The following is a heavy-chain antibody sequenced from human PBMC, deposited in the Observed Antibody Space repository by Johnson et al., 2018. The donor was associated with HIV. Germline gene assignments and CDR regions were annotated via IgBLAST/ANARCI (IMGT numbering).Heavy chain of an antibody. CDR2: IRSDGNIK. D-gene: IGHD4-17*01. V-gene: IGHV3-30*02. J-gene: IGHJ3*02. CDR1: GFTFSTYG. Sequence: VQLVESGGGLVKPGGSLRLSCAASGFTFSTYGMHWVRQAPGKGLKWVSFIRSDGNIKYYSDSVKGRFTISRDNNKDSLYLQMNSLRTEDTAFYYCAPLGGDYVPDAAEIWGQGTMVTISS. CDR3: APLGGDYVPDAAEI.